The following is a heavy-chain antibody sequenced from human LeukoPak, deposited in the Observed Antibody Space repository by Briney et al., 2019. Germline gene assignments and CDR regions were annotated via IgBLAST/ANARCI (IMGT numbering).Heavy chain of an antibody. CDR1: GFTFIGYG. CDR2: ISYDGSNQ. D-gene: IGHD2-21*02. J-gene: IGHJ3*01. CDR3: AKPRGGDSWAFDF. Sequence: GRPLRLSCEASGFTFIGYGMHWVRQAPGKGLEWVAGISYDGSNQYYTDSVKGRFTISRDNSKNTLYLQMNSLRPEDTAVYYCAKPRGGDSWAFDFWGQGTMVTVSS. V-gene: IGHV3-30*18.